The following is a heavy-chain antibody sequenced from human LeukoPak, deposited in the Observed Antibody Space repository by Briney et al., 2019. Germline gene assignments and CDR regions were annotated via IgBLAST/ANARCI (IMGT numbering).Heavy chain of an antibody. V-gene: IGHV3-48*03. Sequence: GGSLRLSCAASGFTFYSYEMNWVRQAPGKGLEWVSYISSSGSTIYYADSVKGRFTISRDNAQNSLYLQMNSLRAEDTAVYYCARVDYGGSHWYFDLWGRGTLVTVSS. CDR2: ISSSGSTI. J-gene: IGHJ2*01. CDR3: ARVDYGGSHWYFDL. D-gene: IGHD4-17*01. CDR1: GFTFYSYE.